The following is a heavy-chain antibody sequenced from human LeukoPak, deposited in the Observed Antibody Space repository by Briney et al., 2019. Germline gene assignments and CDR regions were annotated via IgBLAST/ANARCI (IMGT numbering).Heavy chain of an antibody. V-gene: IGHV4-31*03. Sequence: SETLSLTCTVSGGSISSGGYYWSWIRQHPGKGLEWIGYIYYSGSTYYNPSLKSRVTISVDTSKNQLSLKLSSVTATDTAVYYCAREVAATYYFDYWGQGTLVTVSS. CDR3: AREVAATYYFDY. CDR2: IYYSGST. CDR1: GGSISSGGYY. J-gene: IGHJ4*02. D-gene: IGHD6-25*01.